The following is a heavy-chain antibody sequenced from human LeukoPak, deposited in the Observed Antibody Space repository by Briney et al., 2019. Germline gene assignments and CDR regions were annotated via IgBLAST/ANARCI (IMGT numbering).Heavy chain of an antibody. CDR2: IRYDGNNK. Sequence: GGSLRLSCGASGFTFNTYDMHWVRQAPGKGLEWVSFIRYDGNNKYYVDSVKGRFIISRDNSRNTVFLQMNSLRVEDTAVYYCAKPSGSGFDYWGQGTLVTVSS. V-gene: IGHV3-30*02. CDR1: GFTFNTYD. D-gene: IGHD1-26*01. J-gene: IGHJ4*02. CDR3: AKPSGSGFDY.